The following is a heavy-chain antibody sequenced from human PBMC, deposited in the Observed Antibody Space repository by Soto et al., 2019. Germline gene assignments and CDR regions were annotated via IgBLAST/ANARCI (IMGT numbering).Heavy chain of an antibody. J-gene: IGHJ3*02. CDR1: GYTFTGYY. CDR3: ARGLFMITFGGVIVNHDAFDS. Sequence: ASVKVSCKASGYTFTGYYMHWVRQAPGQGLEWMGWINPNSGGTNYAQKFQGWVTMTRDTSISTAYMELSRLRSDDTAVYYCARGLFMITFGGVIVNHDAFDSWGQGTRVTVAS. V-gene: IGHV1-2*04. CDR2: INPNSGGT. D-gene: IGHD3-16*02.